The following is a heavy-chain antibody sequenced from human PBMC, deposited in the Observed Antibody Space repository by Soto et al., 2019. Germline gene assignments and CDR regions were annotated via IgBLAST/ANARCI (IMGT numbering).Heavy chain of an antibody. V-gene: IGHV3-72*01. J-gene: IGHJ4*02. CDR1: GFTFTDHH. CDR2: SKNKVNSYTT. Sequence: EVQLVESGGGLVQPGGSLRLSCAASGFTFTDHHMDWVRQAPGKGLECVARSKNKVNSYTTAYAASVQGRFTISRDESKHALYLQMDSLTTDATAVYYCSRDSMSYSFAYWCQGILVTVSS. CDR3: SRDSMSYSFAY. D-gene: IGHD1-26*01.